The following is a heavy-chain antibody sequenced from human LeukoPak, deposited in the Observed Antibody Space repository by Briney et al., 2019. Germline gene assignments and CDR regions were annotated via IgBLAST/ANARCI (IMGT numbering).Heavy chain of an antibody. V-gene: IGHV3-9*01. Sequence: GGSLRLSCAASGFTFDDYAMHWVRQAPGKGLEWVSGISWNSGSIGYADSVKGRFTISRDNAKNSLYLQMNSLRAEDTAVYYCARDDGGVGATIDYWGQGTLVTVSS. J-gene: IGHJ4*02. CDR1: GFTFDDYA. D-gene: IGHD1-26*01. CDR2: ISWNSGSI. CDR3: ARDDGGVGATIDY.